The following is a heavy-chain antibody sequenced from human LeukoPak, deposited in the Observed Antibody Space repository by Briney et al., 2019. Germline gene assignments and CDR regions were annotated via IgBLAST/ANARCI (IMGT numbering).Heavy chain of an antibody. Sequence: GSLRLSCEASGFPLSRYSMNWVRPVPGKGLEWVSSISSSSKHIYYGDSLKGRFTVSRDNTINSLYLQMNSLRAEDTAVYYCATCRDGYTDAFDIWGQGTMVTVSS. CDR3: ATCRDGYTDAFDI. D-gene: IGHD5-24*01. CDR2: ISSSSKHI. CDR1: GFPLSRYS. V-gene: IGHV3-21*01. J-gene: IGHJ3*02.